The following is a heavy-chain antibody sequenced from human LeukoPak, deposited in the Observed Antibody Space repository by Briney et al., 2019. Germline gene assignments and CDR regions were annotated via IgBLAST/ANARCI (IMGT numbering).Heavy chain of an antibody. V-gene: IGHV3-9*01. CDR2: ISWNSGSI. CDR1: GFTFDDYA. Sequence: PGRSLGLSCAASGFTFDDYAMHWVRQAPGKGLEWVSGISWNSGSIGYADSVKGRFTISRDNAKNSLYLQMNSLRAEDTALYYCAKDLYHTVTTPDYWGQGTLVTVSS. D-gene: IGHD4-17*01. J-gene: IGHJ4*02. CDR3: AKDLYHTVTTPDY.